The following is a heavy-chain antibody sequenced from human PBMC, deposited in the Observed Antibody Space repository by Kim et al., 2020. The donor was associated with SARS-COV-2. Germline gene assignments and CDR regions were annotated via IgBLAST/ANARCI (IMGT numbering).Heavy chain of an antibody. J-gene: IGHJ5*02. Sequence: GGSLRLSCAASGFTFSSYGMHWVRQAPGKGLEWVAVIWYDGSNKYYADSVKGRFTISRDNSKNTLYLQMNSLRAEDTAVYYCARDGGSGWPKNWFDPWGQGTLVTVSS. CDR1: GFTFSSYG. CDR2: IWYDGSNK. CDR3: ARDGGSGWPKNWFDP. V-gene: IGHV3-33*01. D-gene: IGHD6-19*01.